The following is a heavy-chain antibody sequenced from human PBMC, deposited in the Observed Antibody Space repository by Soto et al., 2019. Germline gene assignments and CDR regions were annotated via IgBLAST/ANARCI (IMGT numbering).Heavy chain of an antibody. CDR1: GYTFTSYG. D-gene: IGHD5-12*01. V-gene: IGHV1-18*01. Sequence: QVQLVQSGGEVKKPGASVKLSCTASGYTFTSYGISWVRQAPGQGLEWMGWISAYNGKTNYAQNVQGRVTMTTDTSTRTAYMDLRSLRSDDTDVYYCARGGDVNYYHGMDVWGLGTTVTVSS. CDR2: ISAYNGKT. CDR3: ARGGDVNYYHGMDV. J-gene: IGHJ6*02.